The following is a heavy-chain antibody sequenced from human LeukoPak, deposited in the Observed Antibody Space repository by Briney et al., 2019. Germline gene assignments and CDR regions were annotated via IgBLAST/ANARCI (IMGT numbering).Heavy chain of an antibody. CDR1: GFTFSSYA. CDR2: ISGSGGST. Sequence: TGGSLRLSCAASGFTFSSYAMSWVRQAPGKGLEWVSAISGSGGSTYYADSVKGRFTISRDNSKNTLYLQMNSLRAEDTAVYYCAKDEGGGWFGAQHAFDIWGQGTIVTVSS. D-gene: IGHD3-10*01. V-gene: IGHV3-23*01. CDR3: AKDEGGGWFGAQHAFDI. J-gene: IGHJ3*02.